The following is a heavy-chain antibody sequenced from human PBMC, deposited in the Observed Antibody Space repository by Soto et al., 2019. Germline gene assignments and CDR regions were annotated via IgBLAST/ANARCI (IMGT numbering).Heavy chain of an antibody. V-gene: IGHV3-48*02. D-gene: IGHD6-19*01. Sequence: EVQLVESGGGLVQPGGSLRLSCAASGFTFSSYSMNWVRQAPGKGLEWVSYISSSCSTIYYADSVKGRFTISRDNAKNSLYLQMNSLRDEDTAVYYCARDKDSSGWYNWFDPWGQGTLVTVSS. J-gene: IGHJ5*02. CDR1: GFTFSSYS. CDR2: ISSSCSTI. CDR3: ARDKDSSGWYNWFDP.